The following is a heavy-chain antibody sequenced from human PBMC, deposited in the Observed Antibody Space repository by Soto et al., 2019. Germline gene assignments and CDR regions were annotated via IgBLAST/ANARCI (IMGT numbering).Heavy chain of an antibody. V-gene: IGHV3-30*02. CDR2: IWYDGRET. J-gene: IGHJ4*02. D-gene: IGHD2-21*02. CDR1: GFTFSSYG. Sequence: PGGSLRLSCAASGFTFSSYGMHWVRQAPGKGLEWVAVIWYDGRETHYADSVEGRFIIPRDSSKKTAYLQMNSLRGDDTAVYFCATDPVAVTGSFIDSWGQGTLVTVSS. CDR3: ATDPVAVTGSFIDS.